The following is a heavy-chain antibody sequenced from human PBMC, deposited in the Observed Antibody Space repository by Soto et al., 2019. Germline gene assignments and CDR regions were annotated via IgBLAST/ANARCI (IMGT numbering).Heavy chain of an antibody. V-gene: IGHV3-21*01. D-gene: IGHD2-2*01. Sequence: EVQLVESGGGLVKRGGSLRFSCVALAFTSKNFPMNGVGKVPGKGLQWFASITTTSTYKYYADSVKGRFSISRDNAKNSLYLELTNLRSEDTAVYYCAREKCSSTSCNHGMDVWGLGTTVTVSS. J-gene: IGHJ6*02. CDR1: AFTSKNFP. CDR2: ITTTSTYK. CDR3: AREKCSSTSCNHGMDV.